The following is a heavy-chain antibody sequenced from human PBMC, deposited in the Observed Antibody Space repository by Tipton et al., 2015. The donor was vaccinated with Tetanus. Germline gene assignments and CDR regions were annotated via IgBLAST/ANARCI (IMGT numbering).Heavy chain of an antibody. CDR1: GFTFSSYS. CDR3: ARAYYDSSGYYPKDTLWYFDL. CDR2: ISSSSSTI. D-gene: IGHD3-22*01. Sequence: SLRLSCAASGFTFSSYSMNWVRQAPGKGLEWVSYISSSSSTIYYADSVKGRFTIPRDNAKNSLYLQMNSLRAEDTAVYYCARAYYDSSGYYPKDTLWYFDLWGRGTLVTVSS. V-gene: IGHV3-48*01. J-gene: IGHJ2*01.